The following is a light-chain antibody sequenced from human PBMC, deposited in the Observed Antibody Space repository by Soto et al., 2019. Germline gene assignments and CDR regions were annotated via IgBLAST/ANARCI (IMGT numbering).Light chain of an antibody. Sequence: IHRTHSPASLCASLGDIVTITFRAIRSIRIYLNWYQQKPGKAPKLLIYAASSLQSGVPSRFSGSGSGTDFTLTISSLQPEDFAPYYCPQTSSTPIPSAQRTRPAI. CDR1: RSIRIY. CDR3: PQTSSTPIP. CDR2: AAS. V-gene: IGKV1-39*01. J-gene: IGKJ5*01.